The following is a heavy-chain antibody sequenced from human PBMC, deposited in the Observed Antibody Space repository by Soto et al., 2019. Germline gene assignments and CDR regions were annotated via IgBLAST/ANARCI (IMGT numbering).Heavy chain of an antibody. CDR2: ISSSSNTI. D-gene: IGHD1-26*01. Sequence: EVQLVESGGGLVQPGGSLRVSCTASGFTLRTYSLNWVRQAPGKGLELISYISSSSNTIYYADSVKGRFTISRDNAKNSLSLQMNSLRDEDTAVYYCARVPSSGSYRSYYYYGMDVWGQGTTVTVSS. CDR1: GFTLRTYS. J-gene: IGHJ6*02. CDR3: ARVPSSGSYRSYYYYGMDV. V-gene: IGHV3-48*02.